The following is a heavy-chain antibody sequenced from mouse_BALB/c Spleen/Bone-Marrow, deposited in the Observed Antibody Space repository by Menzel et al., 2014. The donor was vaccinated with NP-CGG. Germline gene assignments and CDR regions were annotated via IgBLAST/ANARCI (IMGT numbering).Heavy chain of an antibody. V-gene: IGHV5-6-5*01. CDR2: ISSGSST. J-gene: IGHJ4*01. CDR1: GFTFSSYA. CDR3: ARGRTRGYTMDY. Sequence: EVKVVESGGGLVKPGGSLKLSCAASGFTFSSYAMSWVRQTPEKRLEWVASISSGSSTYYPDSVKGRFTISRDNARNILYLQMSSLRSEDTAMYYFARGRTRGYTMDYWGQGTSVTVSS.